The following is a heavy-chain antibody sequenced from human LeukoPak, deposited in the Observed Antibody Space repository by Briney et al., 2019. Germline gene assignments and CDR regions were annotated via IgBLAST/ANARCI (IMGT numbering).Heavy chain of an antibody. Sequence: PGGSLTLSCAASGFIVSSYWVSWVRQAPGKGLEWVANIKEDGSEKHYIDSVKGRFTISRDNAKNSLYLLMNSLRPEDTAVYYCARDRSRSGDDYELYYWGQGTLVTVSS. D-gene: IGHD5-12*01. CDR3: ARDRSRSGDDYELYY. CDR2: IKEDGSEK. V-gene: IGHV3-7*01. CDR1: GFIVSSYW. J-gene: IGHJ4*02.